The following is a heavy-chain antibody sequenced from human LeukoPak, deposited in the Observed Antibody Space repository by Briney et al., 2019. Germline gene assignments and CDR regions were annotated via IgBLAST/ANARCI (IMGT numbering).Heavy chain of an antibody. CDR1: GFTFSSYA. D-gene: IGHD2-21*01. CDR2: ISSSCSYI. V-gene: IGHV3-21*01. CDR3: ARDSPNEGILWWSIDY. Sequence: GGSLRLSCAASGFTFSSYAMSWVRQAPGKGLEWVSSISSSCSYIYYADSVKGRFTISRDNAKNSLYLQMNSLRAEDTAVYYCARDSPNEGILWWSIDYWGQGTLVTVSS. J-gene: IGHJ4*02.